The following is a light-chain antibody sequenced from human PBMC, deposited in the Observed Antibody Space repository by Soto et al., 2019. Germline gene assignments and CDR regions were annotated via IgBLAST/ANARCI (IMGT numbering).Light chain of an antibody. CDR1: SSDVGNYNY. V-gene: IGLV2-11*01. CDR2: DVN. Sequence: QSALTQPRSVSGSPGQSVTISCTGTSSDVGNYNYVSWYQQHPGKAPKLMIYDVNKRPSGVPDRFSGSKSGNTASLTISGLQAEDEADYYCCSYAGSYTVVLGGGTKLTVL. CDR3: CSYAGSYTVV. J-gene: IGLJ2*01.